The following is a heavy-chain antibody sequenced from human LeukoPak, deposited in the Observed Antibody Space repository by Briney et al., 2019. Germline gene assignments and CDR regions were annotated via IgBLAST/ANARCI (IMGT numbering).Heavy chain of an antibody. CDR2: ISAYNGNT. Sequence: ASVKVSCKASGYTFTSYGISWVRQAPGQGLEWMGWISAYNGNTNYAQKLQGRVTMTTDTSTSTAYMELRSLRSDDTAVYYCARAYYGSGSYGGDFDYWGQGTLVTVSS. V-gene: IGHV1-18*01. CDR1: GYTFTSYG. D-gene: IGHD3-10*01. CDR3: ARAYYGSGSYGGDFDY. J-gene: IGHJ4*02.